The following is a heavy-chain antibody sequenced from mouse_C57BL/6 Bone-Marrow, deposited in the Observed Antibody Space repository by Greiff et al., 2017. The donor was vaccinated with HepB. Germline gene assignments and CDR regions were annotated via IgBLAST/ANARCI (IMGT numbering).Heavy chain of an antibody. CDR1: GYTFTSYT. CDR3: ARSTYGNYVVWYFDV. Sequence: QVQLQQSGAELARPGASVKMSCKASGYTFTSYTMHWVKQRPGQGLEWIGYINPSSGYTKYNQKFKDKATLTADKSSSTAYMQLSSLTSEDSAVYYCARSTYGNYVVWYFDVWGTGTTVTVSS. J-gene: IGHJ1*03. D-gene: IGHD2-1*01. V-gene: IGHV1-4*01. CDR2: INPSSGYT.